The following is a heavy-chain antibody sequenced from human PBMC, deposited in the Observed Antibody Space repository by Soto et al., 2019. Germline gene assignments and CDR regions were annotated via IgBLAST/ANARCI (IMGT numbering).Heavy chain of an antibody. CDR3: ARDSKVPWRDDCISTSCYVSYYYGMDV. CDR1: GVTFSSYA. CDR2: IIPIFGTA. J-gene: IGHJ6*02. D-gene: IGHD2-2*01. V-gene: IGHV1-69*13. Sequence: SVKVSSKASGVTFSSYAISWVRQAPGQGLEWMGGIIPIFGTANYAQKFQGRVTITADESTSTAYMELSSLRSEDTAVYYCARDSKVPWRDDCISTSCYVSYYYGMDVWGQGTTVTVSS.